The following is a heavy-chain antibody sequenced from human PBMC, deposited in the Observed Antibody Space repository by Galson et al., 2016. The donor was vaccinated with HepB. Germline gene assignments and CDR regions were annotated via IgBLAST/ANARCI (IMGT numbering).Heavy chain of an antibody. V-gene: IGHV1-18*01. CDR3: ARHLGKSRAWNNYFDS. CDR1: GYTFVSHG. D-gene: IGHD1-1*01. J-gene: IGHJ5*01. CDR2: ISTYNSNT. Sequence: SVKVSCKASGYTFVSHGISWVRQAPGQGPEWLGWISTYNSNTNYVEKFQDRVTMTADTSTDTAYMELRSLRPDDTAMYFCARHLGKSRAWNNYFDSWGQGTLVVVSS.